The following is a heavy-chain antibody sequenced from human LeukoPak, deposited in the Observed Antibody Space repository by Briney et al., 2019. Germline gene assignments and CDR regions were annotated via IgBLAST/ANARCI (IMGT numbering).Heavy chain of an antibody. D-gene: IGHD3-10*01. CDR2: IYYSGST. Sequence: SETLSLTCTVSGGSISSSSYYWGWIRQPPGKGLEWIGSIYYSGSTYHNPSLKSRVTISVDTSKNQFSLKLSSVTAADTAVYYCARQGVRGVIGNWGQGTLVTVSS. J-gene: IGHJ4*02. CDR3: ARQGVRGVIGN. V-gene: IGHV4-39*01. CDR1: GGSISSSSYY.